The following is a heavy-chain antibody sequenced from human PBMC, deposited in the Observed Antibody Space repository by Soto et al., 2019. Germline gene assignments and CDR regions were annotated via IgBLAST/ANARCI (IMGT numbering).Heavy chain of an antibody. D-gene: IGHD6-19*01. V-gene: IGHV6-1*01. J-gene: IGHJ5*01. CDR2: TYYRAKWYN. Sequence: SQTLSLTCAISGDSVSSNNAAWNWIRQSPSRGLEWLGRTYYRAKWYNDYAVSGKSRITINPDTSKNQFSLQLNSVTPEDTAVYYCARVLSSGWHRFDSWGQGTMVIVSS. CDR1: GDSVSSNNAA. CDR3: ARVLSSGWHRFDS.